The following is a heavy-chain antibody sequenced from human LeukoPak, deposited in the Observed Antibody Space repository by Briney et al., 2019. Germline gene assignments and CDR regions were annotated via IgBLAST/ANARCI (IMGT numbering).Heavy chain of an antibody. CDR2: VYSGGST. D-gene: IGHD4-17*01. CDR1: GFTVSSNY. Sequence: GGSLRLSCAASGFTVSSNYMNWVRQAPGKGLEWVSVVYSGGSTYYADSVKGRFTISRDNSKNTLFLQMNSLRAEDTAVYYCAREAVTRNYFDYWGQGTLVTVSS. CDR3: AREAVTRNYFDY. V-gene: IGHV3-53*01. J-gene: IGHJ4*02.